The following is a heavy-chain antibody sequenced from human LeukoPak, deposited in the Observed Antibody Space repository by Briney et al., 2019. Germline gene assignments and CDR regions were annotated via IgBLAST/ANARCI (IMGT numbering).Heavy chain of an antibody. D-gene: IGHD5-24*01. CDR2: IIPVFVTG. CDR3: ASYEEMATTFDS. V-gene: IGHV1-69*13. J-gene: IGHJ4*02. Sequence: SSVKVSCKASGGTFSSYAISWVRQATGQGLEWMGGIIPVFVTGKSEQKFHARVTIPADQSTSTAYLELTSLRSEDTAVYYCASYEEMATTFDSWGQGTLVTVSS. CDR1: GGTFSSYA.